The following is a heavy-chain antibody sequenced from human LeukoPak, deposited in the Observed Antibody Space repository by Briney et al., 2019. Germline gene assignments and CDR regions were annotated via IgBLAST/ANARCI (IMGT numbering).Heavy chain of an antibody. J-gene: IGHJ5*02. V-gene: IGHV1-8*01. CDR1: GHTFTSYD. CDR2: MNPNSGNT. D-gene: IGHD2-2*01. CDR3: ARGSYFCTSCSQNWFDP. Sequence: ASAKVSCKAFGHTFTSYDINWVRQATGQGLEWMGWMNPNSGNTGYAQKFQGRVTMTRNTSISTAYMELSSLRSEDTAVYYCARGSYFCTSCSQNWFDPWGQGTLVTVSS.